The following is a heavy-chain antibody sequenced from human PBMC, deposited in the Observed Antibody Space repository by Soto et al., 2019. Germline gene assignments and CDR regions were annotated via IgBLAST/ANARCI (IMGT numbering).Heavy chain of an antibody. CDR3: ATLLCQRPAVAQTCWAFGGGEDY. J-gene: IGHJ4*02. CDR1: GFTFSNYA. V-gene: IGHV3-23*01. Sequence: GGSLRLSCAASGFTFSNYAMSWVRQAPGKGLEWVSSVGGSGGSTYYADSVQGRFTISRDNSENTLYLQMNSLRVEDTAVYYWATLLCQRPAVAQTCWAFGGGEDYWGQGTLVTVSS. D-gene: IGHD6-19*01. CDR2: VGGSGGST.